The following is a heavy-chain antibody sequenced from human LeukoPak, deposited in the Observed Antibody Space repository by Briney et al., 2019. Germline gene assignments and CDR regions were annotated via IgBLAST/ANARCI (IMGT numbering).Heavy chain of an antibody. D-gene: IGHD4-17*01. J-gene: IGHJ4*02. V-gene: IGHV4-34*01. CDR3: ARGETTFDY. CDR1: GGSFSGYY. Sequence: SSETLSLTCAVYGGSFSGYYWSWIRQPPGKGLEWIGEINHSGSTNYNPSLKSRVTISVDTSKNQFSLKLSSVTAADTAVYYCARGETTFDYWGQGTLVTVSS. CDR2: INHSGST.